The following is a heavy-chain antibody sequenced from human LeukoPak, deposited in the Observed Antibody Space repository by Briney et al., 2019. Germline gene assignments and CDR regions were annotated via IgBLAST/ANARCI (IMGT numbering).Heavy chain of an antibody. CDR2: ISISSTI. J-gene: IGHJ6*03. CDR3: ARGEYCSSTSCLSSYYYYMDV. V-gene: IGHV3-48*01. D-gene: IGHD2-2*01. Sequence: GGSLRLSCAASGFTFSRYSMNWVRQAPGKGLEWVSYISISSTIYYADSVKGRFTIPRDSATNSLYLQMNSLRAEDTAVYYCARGEYCSSTSCLSSYYYYMDVWGKGTTVTVSS. CDR1: GFTFSRYS.